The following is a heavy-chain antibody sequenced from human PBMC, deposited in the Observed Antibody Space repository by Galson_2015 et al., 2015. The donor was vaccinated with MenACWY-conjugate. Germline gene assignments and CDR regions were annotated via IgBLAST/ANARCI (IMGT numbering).Heavy chain of an antibody. CDR3: ARHPPGGRGMDV. J-gene: IGHJ6*02. V-gene: IGHV5-51*01. D-gene: IGHD1-26*01. Sequence: QSGAEVKKPGESLKISCKASGYIFTTYWIAWVRQMPGKGLEWMGLISPGDSNTRYSPSFQGQVTISADKSISTAYLQWSSLKASDTAMYYCARHPPGGRGMDVWGQGTAVTVSS. CDR1: GYIFTTYW. CDR2: ISPGDSNT.